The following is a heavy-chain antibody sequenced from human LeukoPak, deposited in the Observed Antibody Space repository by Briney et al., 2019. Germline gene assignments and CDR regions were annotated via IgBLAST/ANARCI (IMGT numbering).Heavy chain of an antibody. CDR1: GFTFSSYS. D-gene: IGHD3-10*01. Sequence: GGSLRLSCAASGFTFSSYSMNWVRQAPGKGLEWVSGINWNGGSTGYADSVKGRFTISRDNAKNSLYLQMNSLRAEDTALYYCAREGVSGDFFDYWGQGTLVTVSS. V-gene: IGHV3-20*04. CDR3: AREGVSGDFFDY. CDR2: INWNGGST. J-gene: IGHJ4*02.